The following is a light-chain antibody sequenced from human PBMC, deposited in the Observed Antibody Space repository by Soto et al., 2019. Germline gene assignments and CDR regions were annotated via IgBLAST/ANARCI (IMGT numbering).Light chain of an antibody. Sequence: EIVMTQSPATLSVSPGERATLSCRASQSVSSNLAWYQQKPGQAPRLLIYGASTRATSIPARFSGSGSGTEFTLTISSLQSEDFAVYYCQQYNNWHTARPFGQGTKVEIK. CDR2: GAS. V-gene: IGKV3-15*01. J-gene: IGKJ1*01. CDR3: QQYNNWHTARP. CDR1: QSVSSN.